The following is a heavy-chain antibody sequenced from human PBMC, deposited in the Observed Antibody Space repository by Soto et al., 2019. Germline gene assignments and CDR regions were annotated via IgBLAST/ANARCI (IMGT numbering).Heavy chain of an antibody. CDR2: ISYDGSNK. V-gene: IGHV3-30*18. D-gene: IGHD3-22*01. J-gene: IGHJ4*02. CDR1: GFTFSSYG. Sequence: GGSLRLSCAASGFTFSSYGMHWVRQAPGKGLEWVAVISYDGSNKYYADSVKGRFTISRDNSKNTLYLQMNSLRAEDTAVYYCAKDRTRYYDSSGSQAGYWGQGTLVTVSS. CDR3: AKDRTRYYDSSGSQAGY.